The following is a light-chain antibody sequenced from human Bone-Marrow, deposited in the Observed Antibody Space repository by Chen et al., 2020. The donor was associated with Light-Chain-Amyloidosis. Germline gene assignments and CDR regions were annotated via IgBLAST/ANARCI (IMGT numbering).Light chain of an antibody. CDR1: VLANRY. CDR3: YSAADNNLWV. V-gene: IGLV3-27*01. CDR2: TDT. Sequence: SYELTQPPSVSVSPGQTARITCSGDVLANRYSRWFQQNPGQAPLLVIYTDTDRPSGIPERFSGSSSGTIVTLTVTGAQVEDEADYYCYSAADNNLWVFGGGTKLTVL. J-gene: IGLJ3*02.